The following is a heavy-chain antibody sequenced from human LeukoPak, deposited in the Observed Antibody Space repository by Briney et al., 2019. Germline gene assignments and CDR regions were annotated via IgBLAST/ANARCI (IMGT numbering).Heavy chain of an antibody. D-gene: IGHD5-12*01. Sequence: GGSLRLSCAASGFTFSSYSMNWVRQAPGKGLEWVSSISSSSSTIYYADSVKGRFTISRDNAKNSLYLQMNSLRAEDTAVYYCARDRSATAWGPDAFDIWGQGTMVTVSS. CDR3: ARDRSATAWGPDAFDI. J-gene: IGHJ3*02. V-gene: IGHV3-48*01. CDR1: GFTFSSYS. CDR2: ISSSSSTI.